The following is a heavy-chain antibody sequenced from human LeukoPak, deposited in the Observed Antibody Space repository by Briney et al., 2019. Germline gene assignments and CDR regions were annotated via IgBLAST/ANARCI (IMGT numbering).Heavy chain of an antibody. CDR2: ISGSGDTT. V-gene: IGHV3-23*01. CDR1: GLTFSTYE. CDR3: AKELTTERTPGVDS. D-gene: IGHD4-17*01. Sequence: GRSLRLFCAASGLTFSTYEMHWVRQGPGTGLEWVSAISGSGDTTFYADSVKGRFTISRDNSKNTLFLQVNSLRVEDTAVYFCAKELTTERTPGVDSWGQGTLVTVSS. J-gene: IGHJ4*02.